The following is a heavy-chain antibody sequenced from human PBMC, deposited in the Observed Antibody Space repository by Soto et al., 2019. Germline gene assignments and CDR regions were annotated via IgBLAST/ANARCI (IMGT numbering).Heavy chain of an antibody. Sequence: EVQLLESGGGLVQPGGSLRLSCAASGFTFSSYAMSWVRQAPGKGLEWVSAISGSGGSTYYADSVKGRFTISRDNSKNTLYLQMNSLRAEDTAVYYCANVSGYYYDSSGYSNFDYWGQGTLVTVSS. D-gene: IGHD3-22*01. CDR3: ANVSGYYYDSSGYSNFDY. J-gene: IGHJ4*02. V-gene: IGHV3-23*01. CDR1: GFTFSSYA. CDR2: ISGSGGST.